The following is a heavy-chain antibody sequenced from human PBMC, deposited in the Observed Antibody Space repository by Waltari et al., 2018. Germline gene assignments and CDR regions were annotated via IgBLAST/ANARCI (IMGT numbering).Heavy chain of an antibody. D-gene: IGHD2-2*01. Sequence: QVQLVQSGAEVKKPGASVKVSCKASGYTLTSYYMHWVRQAPGQGLEWVGRINPNSGDTNDARKFQARVTRTRDTSVNTAYMVVVRLTSDDTAVYFCARESAFSTSWYPGFDPWGQGTLVTVAS. V-gene: IGHV1-2*06. CDR2: INPNSGDT. J-gene: IGHJ5*02. CDR3: ARESAFSTSWYPGFDP. CDR1: GYTLTSYY.